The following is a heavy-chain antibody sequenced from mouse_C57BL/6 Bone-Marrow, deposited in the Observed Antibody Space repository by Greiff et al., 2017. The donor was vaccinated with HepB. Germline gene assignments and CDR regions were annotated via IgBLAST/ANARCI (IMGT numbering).Heavy chain of an antibody. CDR2: ISGGGGNT. CDR3: AIPPYYGSGY. V-gene: IGHV5-9*01. J-gene: IGHJ2*01. CDR1: GFTFSSYT. D-gene: IGHD1-1*01. Sequence: EVQVVESGGGLVKPGGSLKLSCAASGFTFSSYTMSWVRQTPEKRLEWVATISGGGGNTYYPDSVKGRFTISRDNAKNTLYLQMSSLRSEDTALYYCAIPPYYGSGYWGQGTTLTVSS.